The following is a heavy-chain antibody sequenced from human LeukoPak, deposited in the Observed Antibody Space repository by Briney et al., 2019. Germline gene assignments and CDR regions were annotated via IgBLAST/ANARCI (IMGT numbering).Heavy chain of an antibody. CDR2: INPNSGGT. D-gene: IGHD3-3*01. CDR1: GYTFTGYY. V-gene: IGHV1-2*02. Sequence: GASVKVSCKASGYTFTGYYMHWVRQAPGQGLEWMGWINPNSGGTNYAQKFQGRVTMTRDTSISTAYMELSRLRSDDTAVYYCARDDILRFLEWLFDYWGQGTLVTVSS. CDR3: ARDDILRFLEWLFDY. J-gene: IGHJ4*02.